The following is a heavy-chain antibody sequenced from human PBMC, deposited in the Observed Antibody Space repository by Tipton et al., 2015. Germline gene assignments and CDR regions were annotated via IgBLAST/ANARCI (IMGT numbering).Heavy chain of an antibody. D-gene: IGHD3-22*01. V-gene: IGHV4-59*12. Sequence: TLSLTCTVSGGSISSYYWSWIRQPPGKGLEWIGYIYYSGSTNYNPSLKSRVTISVDTSKNQFSLKLSSVTAADTAVYYCVREVWYYDSSGYDYWGQGTLVTVSS. CDR3: VREVWYYDSSGYDY. J-gene: IGHJ4*02. CDR1: GGSISSYY. CDR2: IYYSGST.